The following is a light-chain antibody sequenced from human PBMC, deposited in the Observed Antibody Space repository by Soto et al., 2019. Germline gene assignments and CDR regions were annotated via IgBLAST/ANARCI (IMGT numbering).Light chain of an antibody. CDR1: SSDVGAYKY. V-gene: IGLV2-8*01. CDR3: NSYAGISNFGYV. CDR2: EVT. J-gene: IGLJ1*01. Sequence: QSALTQPPSASGSPGQSVTISCTGTSSDVGAYKYVSWYQHHPGRAPRLIIYEVTKRPSGVPDRFSGSKSGNTASLTVSGLQAEAEAVDYCNSYAGISNFGYVFGTGTKVTVL.